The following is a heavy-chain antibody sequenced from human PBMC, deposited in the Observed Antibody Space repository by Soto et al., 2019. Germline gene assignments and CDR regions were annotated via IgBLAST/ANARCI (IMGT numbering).Heavy chain of an antibody. CDR1: GYSISSGYY. CDR3: ARDHYCSSTSCYFGGNWFDP. CDR2: IYHSGST. V-gene: IGHV4-38-2*02. J-gene: IGHJ5*02. D-gene: IGHD2-2*01. Sequence: SETLSLTCAVSGYSISSGYYWGWIRQPPGKGLEWIGSIYHSGSTYYNPYLKSRVTISVDTSKNQFSLKLSSVTAADTAVYYCARDHYCSSTSCYFGGNWFDPWGQGTLVTVSS.